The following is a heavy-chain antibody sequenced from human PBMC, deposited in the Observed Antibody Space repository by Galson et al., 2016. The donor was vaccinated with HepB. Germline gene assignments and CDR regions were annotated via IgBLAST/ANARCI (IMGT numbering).Heavy chain of an antibody. Sequence: SVKVSCKASGYTFTNYGITWVRQAPGQGLEWMGWISPYNGDTNFAQKFQGRVTMTTDTPTSTVYMELRSLRYDNTAVYFCARVGPLGSYDYWGQGTLVTVSS. V-gene: IGHV1-18*01. J-gene: IGHJ4*02. D-gene: IGHD7-27*01. CDR2: ISPYNGDT. CDR3: ARVGPLGSYDY. CDR1: GYTFTNYG.